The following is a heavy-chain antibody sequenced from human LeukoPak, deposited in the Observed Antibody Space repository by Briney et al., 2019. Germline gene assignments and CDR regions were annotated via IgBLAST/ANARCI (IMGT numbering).Heavy chain of an antibody. CDR3: ARDADNPSGIAAAGQIDY. Sequence: ASVKVSCKASGYTFTGYYMHWVRQAPGQGLEWMGWINPNSGGTNYAQKFQGRVTMTRDTSISTAYMELSRLGSDDTAVYYCARDADNPSGIAAAGQIDYWGQGTLVTVSS. V-gene: IGHV1-2*02. CDR1: GYTFTGYY. D-gene: IGHD6-13*01. J-gene: IGHJ4*02. CDR2: INPNSGGT.